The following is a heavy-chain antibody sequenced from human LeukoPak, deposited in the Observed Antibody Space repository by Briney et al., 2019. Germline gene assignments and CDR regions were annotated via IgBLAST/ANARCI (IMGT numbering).Heavy chain of an antibody. CDR1: GFTFSSYE. D-gene: IGHD3-16*01. CDR2: ISSSGSTI. V-gene: IGHV3-48*03. J-gene: IGHJ4*02. Sequence: GSLRLSCAASGFTFSSYEMNWVRQAPGKGLEWVSYISSSGSTIYYADSVKGRFTISRDNAKNTLYLQMNSLRAEDTAVYYCAKSPGGRHHNWGQGTLVTVSS. CDR3: AKSPGGRHHN.